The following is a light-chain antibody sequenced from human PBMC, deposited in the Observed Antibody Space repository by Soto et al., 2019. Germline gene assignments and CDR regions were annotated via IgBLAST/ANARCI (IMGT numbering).Light chain of an antibody. J-gene: IGKJ1*01. Sequence: DIQMTQSPSTLSASVGDRVTITCRASQSISSWLAWYQQKPGKAPKLLIYDASSLESGVPSRFSGSGSGTEFTLTISSPQPDDFATSYCQQYNSYPLAVGQGNKVEIK. CDR3: QQYNSYPLA. CDR2: DAS. CDR1: QSISSW. V-gene: IGKV1-5*01.